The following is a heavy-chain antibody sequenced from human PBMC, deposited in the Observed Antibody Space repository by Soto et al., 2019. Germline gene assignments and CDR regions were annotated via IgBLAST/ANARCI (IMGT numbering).Heavy chain of an antibody. CDR3: ARPTIAAAGPPYY. CDR1: AFRRNGCV. Sequence: RERALRVSCAACAFRRNGCVMSWLRQVPGKGLEWVAVIWYDGSNKYYADSVKGRFTIYRDNSKNTLYLQMNSQRAEDTAVYYCARPTIAAAGPPYYWGQGTLVTISS. V-gene: IGHV3-33*08. D-gene: IGHD6-13*01. J-gene: IGHJ4*02. CDR2: IWYDGSNK.